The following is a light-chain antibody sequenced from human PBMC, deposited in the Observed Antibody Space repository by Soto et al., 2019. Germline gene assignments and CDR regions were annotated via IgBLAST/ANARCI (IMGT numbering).Light chain of an antibody. CDR2: GAS. V-gene: IGKV3-15*01. CDR3: QHYDNWPFS. CDR1: QNIGIN. J-gene: IGKJ3*01. Sequence: EIVLTQSPATLSVSPGEGATLSCRASQNIGINLAWYQQKAGQAPSLLIYGASTRASGFPPRFSGSGSGTHFTLTISSLQSGYFAIYYCQHYDNWPFSFGPGTTVDFK.